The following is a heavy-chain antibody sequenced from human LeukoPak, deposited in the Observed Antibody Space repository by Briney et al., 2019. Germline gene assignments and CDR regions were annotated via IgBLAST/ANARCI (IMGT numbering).Heavy chain of an antibody. CDR1: GFTVSSNY. J-gene: IGHJ1*01. CDR3: ARGAHYYDSSGPIEYFQH. CDR2: IYSGGST. D-gene: IGHD3-22*01. Sequence: GGSLRLSCAASGFTVSSNYMSWVRQAPGKGLEWVSVIYSGGSTYYADSVKGRFTISRDNSKNTLYLQMNSLRAEDTAVYYCARGAHYYDSSGPIEYFQHWGQGTLVTVSS. V-gene: IGHV3-53*01.